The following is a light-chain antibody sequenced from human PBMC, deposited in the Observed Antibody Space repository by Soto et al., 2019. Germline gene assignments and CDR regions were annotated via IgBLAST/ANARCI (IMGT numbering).Light chain of an antibody. J-gene: IGKJ1*01. CDR1: QSFSSSY. CDR2: GAS. Sequence: EIVLTQSPGTLSLSPGERATLSCRASQSFSSSYLAWYQQKPGQAPRLLIYGASTRATGIPDRFSGSGSGTDFPLTISRLEPEDFAVYYCRQYGSSWTFGQGTTVEIK. CDR3: RQYGSSWT. V-gene: IGKV3-20*01.